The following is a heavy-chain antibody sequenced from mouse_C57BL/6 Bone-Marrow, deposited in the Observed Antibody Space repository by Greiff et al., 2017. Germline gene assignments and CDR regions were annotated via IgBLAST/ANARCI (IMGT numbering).Heavy chain of an antibody. CDR2: IYPGDGDT. CDR1: GYAFSSYW. J-gene: IGHJ2*01. D-gene: IGHD2-12*01. V-gene: IGHV1-80*01. Sequence: LQQSGASVKISCKASGYAFSSYWMNWVKQRPGKGLEWFGQIYPGDGDTNYNGKFKGKATLTADKSSSTAYMQLSSLTSEDSAVYFCARGLLYRYWGQGTTLTVSS. CDR3: ARGLLYRY.